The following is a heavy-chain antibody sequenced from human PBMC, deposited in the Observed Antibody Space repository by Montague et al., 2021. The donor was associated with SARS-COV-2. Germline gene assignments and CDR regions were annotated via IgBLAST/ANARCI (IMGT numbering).Heavy chain of an antibody. CDR3: ARVPYRLLFVPRYYGMDV. J-gene: IGHJ6*02. CDR1: GQSVSGDY. Sequence: SETLSLTCAVYGQSVSGDYWSRIRKPQGGGLVWIAEISHSGGSSYNPSLKSRVTISVDTSKNQFSLKLSSATAADTAVYYCARVPYRLLFVPRYYGMDVWGQGTTVTVSS. D-gene: IGHD2-2*01. CDR2: ISHSGGS. V-gene: IGHV4-34*01.